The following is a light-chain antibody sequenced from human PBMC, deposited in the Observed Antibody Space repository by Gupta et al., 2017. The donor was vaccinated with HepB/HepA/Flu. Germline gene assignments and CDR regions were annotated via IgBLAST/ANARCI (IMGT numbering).Light chain of an antibody. CDR1: QTVSSTY. J-gene: IGKJ1*01. CDR2: GAS. Sequence: EIVLTQSPGTLSLSPGERATLSCRTSQTVSSTYLAWYQQKPGQAPRLLIYGASNRATGIPDRFSGSGSGTDFTLTISRLEPEDFTVYYCHQYGSSSWTFGQGTEVEMK. V-gene: IGKV3-20*01. CDR3: HQYGSSSWT.